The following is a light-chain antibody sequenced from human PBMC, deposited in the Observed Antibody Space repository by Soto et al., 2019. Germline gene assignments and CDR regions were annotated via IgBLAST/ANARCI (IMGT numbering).Light chain of an antibody. CDR2: EVS. CDR1: SSDVGGYNY. CDR3: SSYTSSSAGV. J-gene: IGLJ1*01. Sequence: QSVLTQPASVSGSPGQSITISCSGASSDVGGYNYVSWYLQHPGKAPKLMIYEVSNRPSWVSNRFSGSTSGNTASLTISGLQAQDEADYCCSSYTSSSAGVFGTGTKATVL. V-gene: IGLV2-14*01.